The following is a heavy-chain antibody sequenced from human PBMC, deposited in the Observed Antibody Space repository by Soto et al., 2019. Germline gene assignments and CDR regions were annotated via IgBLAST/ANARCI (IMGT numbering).Heavy chain of an antibody. CDR2: INHSGSN. J-gene: IGHJ6*02. CDR3: ARRGRELSGFLGDYGMDV. CDR1: GGSFSGYY. Sequence: SETLSLTCAVYGGSFSGYYWSWIRQPPGKGLEWIGEINHSGSNNYNPSLKSRVTISVDTSKNQFSLKLSSVTDADTAVYYCARRGRELSGFLGDYGMDVWGQGTTVT. V-gene: IGHV4-34*01. D-gene: IGHD3-3*01.